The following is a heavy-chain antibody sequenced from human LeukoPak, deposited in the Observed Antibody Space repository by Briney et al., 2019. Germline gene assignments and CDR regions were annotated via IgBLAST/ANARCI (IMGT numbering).Heavy chain of an antibody. CDR1: GYSFISYG. D-gene: IGHD3-10*01. Sequence: GASVKVSCKASGYSFISYGISWVRQAPGQGLDWMGWISVYNGNIHYAQKFQGRVTVTTDTSTNTAYMELRSLRSDDTAVYYCASAINYGSGSYYLFDYWGQGTLVTVSS. CDR2: ISVYNGNI. CDR3: ASAINYGSGSYYLFDY. V-gene: IGHV1-18*01. J-gene: IGHJ4*02.